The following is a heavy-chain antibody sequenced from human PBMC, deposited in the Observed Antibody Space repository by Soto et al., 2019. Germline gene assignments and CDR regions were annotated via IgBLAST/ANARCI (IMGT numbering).Heavy chain of an antibody. Sequence: QVQLVQSGAEVKKPGASVKVSCKASGYTFTSYYMHWVRQAPGQGLEWMGIINPSGGSTSYAQKFQGRVTMTRDTSTSTVYMELSSLRSEDTAVYYCASSSGWLGHYYYYYMDVWGKGTTVTVSS. CDR1: GYTFTSYY. CDR2: INPSGGST. D-gene: IGHD6-19*01. V-gene: IGHV1-46*03. CDR3: ASSSGWLGHYYYYYMDV. J-gene: IGHJ6*03.